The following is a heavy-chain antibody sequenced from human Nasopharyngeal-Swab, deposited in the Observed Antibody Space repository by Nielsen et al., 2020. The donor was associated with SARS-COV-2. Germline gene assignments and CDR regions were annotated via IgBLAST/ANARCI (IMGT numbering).Heavy chain of an antibody. CDR3: ARDRCGFGFDF. CDR1: GFTFRLYT. Sequence: GGSLRLSCAASGFTFRLYTMHWVRQAPGKGLEWVSSVSTGGDYIHYADLVQGRFAISRDNAKDSLYLQMNSLRAEDTAIYYCARDRCGFGFDFWGQGALVTVSP. D-gene: IGHD5-12*01. CDR2: VSTGGDYI. J-gene: IGHJ4*02. V-gene: IGHV3-21*01.